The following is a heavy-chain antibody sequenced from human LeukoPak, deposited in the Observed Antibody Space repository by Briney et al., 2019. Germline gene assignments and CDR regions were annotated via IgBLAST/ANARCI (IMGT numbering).Heavy chain of an antibody. J-gene: IGHJ4*02. CDR2: ISGSGGST. V-gene: IGHV3-23*01. Sequence: PGGSLRLSCAASGFTFSSYAMSWVRQAPGKGLEWVSAISGSGGSTYYADSVKGRFTISRDNSKNMMFLQMNSLRAEDTAVYYCAKDRYSSGSRLDYWGQGTLVTVSS. CDR1: GFTFSSYA. CDR3: AKDRYSSGSRLDY. D-gene: IGHD3-10*01.